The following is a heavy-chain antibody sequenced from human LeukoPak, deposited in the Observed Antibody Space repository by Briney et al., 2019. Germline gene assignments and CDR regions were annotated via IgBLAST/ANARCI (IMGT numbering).Heavy chain of an antibody. J-gene: IGHJ4*02. CDR2: IYYSGST. Sequence: SETLSLTCTVSGGSISSYYWNWIRQPPGKGLEWIGYIYYSGSTNYNPSLKSRVTISVDTSKNQFSLRLSSVTAADTAVYYCARVTGYMTEDYFDYWGQGTLITVS. CDR1: GGSISSYY. D-gene: IGHD6-13*01. CDR3: ARVTGYMTEDYFDY. V-gene: IGHV4-59*01.